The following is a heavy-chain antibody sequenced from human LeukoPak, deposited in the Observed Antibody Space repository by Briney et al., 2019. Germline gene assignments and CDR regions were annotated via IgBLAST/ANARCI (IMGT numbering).Heavy chain of an antibody. CDR3: ARTPYSSSVAWFDP. J-gene: IGHJ5*02. V-gene: IGHV1-2*02. CDR1: GYTFTGYY. D-gene: IGHD6-6*01. CDR2: INPNSGGT. Sequence: EASVKVSCKASGYTFTGYYMHWVRQAPGQGLEWMGWINPNSGGTNYAQKFQGRVTMTRDTSISTAYMELSRLRSDDTAVYYCARTPYSSSVAWFDPWGQGTLVTVSS.